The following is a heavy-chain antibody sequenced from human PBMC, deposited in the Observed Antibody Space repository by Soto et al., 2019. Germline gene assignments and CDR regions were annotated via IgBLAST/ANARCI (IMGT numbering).Heavy chain of an antibody. D-gene: IGHD1-1*01. CDR2: ISYTSTTI. CDR3: VREGGSLAFDS. V-gene: IGHV3-48*03. CDR1: GLTFSTDE. J-gene: IGHJ4*02. Sequence: EVQLVASGGDLVPPGGSLRLSCAVSGLTFSTDEMNWVRQAPGKGLEWLAYISYTSTTIKYADSVKGRFAVSRDNAKKSLYLQMNNLRVKDTAIYYCVREGGSLAFDSWGQGTLVTVSS.